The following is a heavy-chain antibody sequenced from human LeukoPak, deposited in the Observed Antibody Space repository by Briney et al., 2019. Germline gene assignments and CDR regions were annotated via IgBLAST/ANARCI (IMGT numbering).Heavy chain of an antibody. CDR3: ARATGYSSGWENFFDY. Sequence: GGSLRLSCAASRSTFSSYSMNWVRQAPGKGLEWVSSISTSNNYTSYADSVKGRFTISRDNAKNSLYLQMNSLRAEDTALYFCARATGYSSGWENFFDYWGQGTLVTVSS. CDR1: RSTFSSYS. V-gene: IGHV3-21*01. D-gene: IGHD6-19*01. CDR2: ISTSNNYT. J-gene: IGHJ4*02.